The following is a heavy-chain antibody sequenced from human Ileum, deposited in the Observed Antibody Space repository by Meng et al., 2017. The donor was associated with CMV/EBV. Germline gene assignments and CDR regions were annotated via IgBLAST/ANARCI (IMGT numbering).Heavy chain of an antibody. Sequence: VAPVEPGGGLVQPGGPLRPSCGVSGFTFTDDWIQWVRQAPGKGLVWVSRIDIDGSITTFSDSVKGRFTISRDNAKNTLYLEMNSLRAEDTAVYYCARDADGPGSLIDYWGRGTLVTVSS. CDR3: ARDADGPGSLIDY. CDR1: GFTFTDDW. D-gene: IGHD6-13*01. CDR2: IDIDGSIT. J-gene: IGHJ4*01. V-gene: IGHV3-74*01.